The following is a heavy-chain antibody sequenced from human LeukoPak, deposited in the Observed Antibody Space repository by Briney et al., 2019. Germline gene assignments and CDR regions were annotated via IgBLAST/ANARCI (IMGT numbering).Heavy chain of an antibody. Sequence: PGGSLRLSCAGSGFTFSSYAMNWVRQAPGKGLEWVSGISDSGKSTYYADSVKGRFTISRDNSKNTLYLQMNSLRAEDTAVYYCARRFKRFGIAAAGSYLDVWGKGTTVTVSS. CDR3: ARRFKRFGIAAAGSYLDV. CDR1: GFTFSSYA. V-gene: IGHV3-23*01. D-gene: IGHD6-13*01. J-gene: IGHJ6*03. CDR2: ISDSGKST.